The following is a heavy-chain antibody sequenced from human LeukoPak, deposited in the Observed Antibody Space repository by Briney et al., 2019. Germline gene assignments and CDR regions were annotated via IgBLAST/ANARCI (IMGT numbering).Heavy chain of an antibody. Sequence: ASVKVSCKASGYTFTTYSIHWVRQAPGQGLEWLGIIYPSGGSTAYAQKFQGRVTMTRDTSISTAYMELSRLRSDDAAVYYCARSATISMIVVVITPGGTDSWGQGTLVTVSS. CDR1: GYTFTTYS. V-gene: IGHV1-46*01. CDR2: IYPSGGST. J-gene: IGHJ4*02. CDR3: ARSATISMIVVVITPGGTDS. D-gene: IGHD3-22*01.